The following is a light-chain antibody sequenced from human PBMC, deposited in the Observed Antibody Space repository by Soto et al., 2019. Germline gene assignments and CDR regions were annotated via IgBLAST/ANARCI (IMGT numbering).Light chain of an antibody. CDR1: QAISNY. Sequence: DIQMTQSPSSLSASVGDRVTITCRASQAISNYLAWYQQKPGKVPKLLIYAASTLHSGVPSRLSGSGSGTDFTLTISSLQPEDSATYYCQQSYGTPIIFGQGTRLEIK. CDR2: AAS. V-gene: IGKV1-27*01. CDR3: QQSYGTPII. J-gene: IGKJ5*01.